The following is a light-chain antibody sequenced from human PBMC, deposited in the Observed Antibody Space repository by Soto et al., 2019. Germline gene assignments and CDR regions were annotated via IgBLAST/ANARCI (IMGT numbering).Light chain of an antibody. CDR1: QSVSSN. J-gene: IGKJ4*01. Sequence: EIVMTQSPATLSVSPGERATLSCRASQSVSSNLAWYQQKPGQAPRLLIYGESTRATGIPARFSGSGSGTEFTLTISSLQSEDFAVYYGQQYNNWPPLTFGGGTKVEIK. V-gene: IGKV3-15*01. CDR2: GES. CDR3: QQYNNWPPLT.